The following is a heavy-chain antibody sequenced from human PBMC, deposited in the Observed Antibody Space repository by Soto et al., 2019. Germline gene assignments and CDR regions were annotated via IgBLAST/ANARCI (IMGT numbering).Heavy chain of an antibody. D-gene: IGHD2-21*02. CDR2: ISSSGDTT. Sequence: VQLVESGGGLVSPGGSLTLSCVGSGFRFSDHSMHWVHRAPGTGLQWLSYISSSGDTTHYADSVRGRFTVSRDNAKNSVFLRMDSLRDDDTAMYYGARLPKGSLVTAWGQGTLVTVSA. CDR3: ARLPKGSLVTA. V-gene: IGHV3-48*02. CDR1: GFRFSDHS. J-gene: IGHJ4*02.